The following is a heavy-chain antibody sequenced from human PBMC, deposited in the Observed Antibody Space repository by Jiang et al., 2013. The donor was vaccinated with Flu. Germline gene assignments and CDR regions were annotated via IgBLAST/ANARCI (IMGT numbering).Heavy chain of an antibody. J-gene: IGHJ4*02. Sequence: VQLVESGGGLVQPGGSLRLSCAASGFTFSSYWMSWVRQAPGKGLEWVANIKQDGSEKYYVDSVKGRFTISRDNAKNSLYLQMNSLRAEDTAVYYCASLAFGGVIVDDYWGQGTLVTVSS. CDR1: GFTFSSYW. CDR2: IKQDGSEK. V-gene: IGHV3-7*03. CDR3: ASLAFGGVIVDDY. D-gene: IGHD3-16*02.